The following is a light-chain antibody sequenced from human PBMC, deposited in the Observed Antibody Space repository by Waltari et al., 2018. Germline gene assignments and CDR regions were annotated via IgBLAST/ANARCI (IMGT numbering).Light chain of an antibody. CDR3: CSYAGSAISV. Sequence: QSALTQTATVSGSPGQSITISCTGTSSDVGSYNLVSWYQQHQVKAPTPIIYDVNKRPSGVSNRFSGSKSGNTASLTMPVLQAAAEADYYCCSYAGSAISVFGGGTRLTVL. CDR2: DVN. V-gene: IGLV2-23*02. CDR1: SSDVGSYNL. J-gene: IGLJ3*02.